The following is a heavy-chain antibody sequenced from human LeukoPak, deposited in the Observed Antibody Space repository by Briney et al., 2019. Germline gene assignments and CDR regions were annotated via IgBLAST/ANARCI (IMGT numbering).Heavy chain of an antibody. Sequence: GGSLRLSCAASGFTVSSNYMRWVRQAPGKGLVWVSVIYRGGSTYYAGPVKGRFTISRDNSKNTLYLQMNSLRPEDTAVYYCARGVDYSSDDYWGQGTLVTVSS. CDR2: IYRGGST. D-gene: IGHD2-15*01. CDR3: ARGVDYSSDDY. CDR1: GFTVSSNY. V-gene: IGHV3-66*01. J-gene: IGHJ4*02.